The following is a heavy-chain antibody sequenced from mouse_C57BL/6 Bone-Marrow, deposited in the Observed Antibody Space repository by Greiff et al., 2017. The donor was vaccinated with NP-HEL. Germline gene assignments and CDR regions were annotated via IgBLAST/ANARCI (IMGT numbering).Heavy chain of an antibody. CDR2: INPSNGGT. Sequence: QVRLQQPGTELVKPGASVKLSCKASGYTFTSYWMHWVKQRPGQGLEWIGNINPSNGGTNYNEKFKSKATLTVDKSSSTAYMQLSSLTSEDSAVYYCARGGIYYDYHWYFDVWGTGTTVTVSS. V-gene: IGHV1-53*01. J-gene: IGHJ1*03. CDR3: ARGGIYYDYHWYFDV. CDR1: GYTFTSYW. D-gene: IGHD2-4*01.